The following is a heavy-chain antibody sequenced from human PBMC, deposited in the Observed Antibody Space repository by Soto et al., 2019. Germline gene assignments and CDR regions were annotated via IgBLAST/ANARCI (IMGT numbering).Heavy chain of an antibody. V-gene: IGHV3-33*01. D-gene: IGHD3-22*01. CDR2: IWYDGSNK. Sequence: VQLVESGGGVVQPGRSLRLSCAASGFTFSSYGMHWVRQAPGKGLEWVAVIWYDGSNKYYADSVKGRFTISRDNSKNTLYLQMNSLRAEDTAVYYCARRGTYYYDSSGSPLDYWGQGTLVTVSS. CDR3: ARRGTYYYDSSGSPLDY. J-gene: IGHJ4*02. CDR1: GFTFSSYG.